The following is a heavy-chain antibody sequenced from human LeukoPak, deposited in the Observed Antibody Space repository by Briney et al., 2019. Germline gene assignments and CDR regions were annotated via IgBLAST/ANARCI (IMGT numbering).Heavy chain of an antibody. Sequence: GGSLRLSCAASGFTFSSYEMNWVRQAPGKGLEWVSYISSSGSTIYYADSVKGRFTISRDNAKNSLYLQTNSLRAEDTAVYYCARDRNDFWSGYFHFDYWGQGTLVTVSS. D-gene: IGHD3-3*01. CDR3: ARDRNDFWSGYFHFDY. CDR2: ISSSGSTI. CDR1: GFTFSSYE. J-gene: IGHJ4*02. V-gene: IGHV3-48*03.